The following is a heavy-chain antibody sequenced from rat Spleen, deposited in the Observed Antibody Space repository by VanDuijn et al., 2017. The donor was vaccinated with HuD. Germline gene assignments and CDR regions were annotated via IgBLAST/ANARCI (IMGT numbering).Heavy chain of an antibody. Sequence: EVQLVESGGGLVQPGRSMKLSCAASGFTFSNYDMAWVRQAPKKGLEWVATISSYGSSINYRDSVKGRFTISRDNAKSTLYLQMDSLRSEDTATYYCARRGITTFFDYWGQGVMVTVSS. D-gene: IGHD1-10*01. CDR1: GFTFSNYD. CDR3: ARRGITTFFDY. CDR2: ISSYGSSI. V-gene: IGHV5-7*01. J-gene: IGHJ2*01.